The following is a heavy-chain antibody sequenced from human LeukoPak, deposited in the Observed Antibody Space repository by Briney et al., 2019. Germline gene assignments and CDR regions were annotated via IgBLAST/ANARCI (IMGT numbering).Heavy chain of an antibody. D-gene: IGHD3-10*02. CDR3: AELGITLIGGV. J-gene: IGHJ6*04. V-gene: IGHV3-21*01. CDR2: ISSSSTYI. Sequence: GGSLRLSCAASGFTFSTYSMNWVRQAPGKGLEWVSSISSSSTYIYYGDSVKGRFTISRDNAKNSLYLQMNSLRAEDTAVYYCAELGITLIGGVWGKGTTVTISS. CDR1: GFTFSTYS.